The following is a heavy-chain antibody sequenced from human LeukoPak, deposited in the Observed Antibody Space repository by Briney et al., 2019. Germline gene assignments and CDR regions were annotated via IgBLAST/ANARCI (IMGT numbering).Heavy chain of an antibody. CDR1: GYTFTRYG. CDR3: ARDMVGGSAAYYCYYAMDV. Sequence: GASVKVSCKTSGYTFTRYGISWVRQAPGQGLEWMGWISGYNGYTHYAQKVQGRVTMTTDTSTSTSYMELRSLRSDDTAVYYCARDMVGGSAAYYCYYAMDVWGLGTTVTVSS. D-gene: IGHD1-26*01. CDR2: ISGYNGYT. J-gene: IGHJ6*02. V-gene: IGHV1-18*04.